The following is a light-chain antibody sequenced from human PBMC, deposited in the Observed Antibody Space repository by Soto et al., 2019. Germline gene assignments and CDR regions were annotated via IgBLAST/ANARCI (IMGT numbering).Light chain of an antibody. CDR2: GAS. J-gene: IGKJ2*01. V-gene: IGKV3-20*01. CDR1: QSVSSSY. Sequence: VLTQSPGTLSLSPGERATLSCRASQSVSSSYLAWYQQKPGQAPRLLIYGASSRATGIPDRFSGSGSGTDFTLTISRLEPESLAVYYCHQYGSLYTFGQGTSLEIK. CDR3: HQYGSLYT.